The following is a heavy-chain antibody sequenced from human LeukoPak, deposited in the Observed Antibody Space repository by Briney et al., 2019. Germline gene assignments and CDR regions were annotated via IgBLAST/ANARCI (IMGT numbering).Heavy chain of an antibody. CDR1: GGSISSGGYF. J-gene: IGHJ1*01. CDR3: ASVSYDTSLQH. Sequence: PSQTLPLTCTVSGGSISSGGYFWSWIRQHPGKGLEWIGYVYYSGSTYYNPSLKGLVTISVDTSKNQFSLRLSSVTAADTAIYYCASVSYDTSLQHWGQGTLVTVSS. D-gene: IGHD3-22*01. V-gene: IGHV4-31*01. CDR2: VYYSGST.